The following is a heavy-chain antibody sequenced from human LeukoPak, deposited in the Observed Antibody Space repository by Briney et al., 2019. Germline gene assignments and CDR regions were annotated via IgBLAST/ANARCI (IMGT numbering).Heavy chain of an antibody. D-gene: IGHD4-23*01. Sequence: ASVKVSCKASGGTFSSYVISWVRQAPGQGLEWMGGITPIFGTANYAQKFQGRVTMTEDTSTDTAYMELSSLRSEDTAVYYCATGGYSVDYWGQGTLVTVSS. CDR1: GGTFSSYV. CDR2: ITPIFGTA. CDR3: ATGGYSVDY. V-gene: IGHV1-69*06. J-gene: IGHJ4*02.